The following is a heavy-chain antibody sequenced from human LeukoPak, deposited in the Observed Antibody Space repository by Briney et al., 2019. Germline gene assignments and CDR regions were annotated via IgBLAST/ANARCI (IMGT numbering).Heavy chain of an antibody. CDR1: GFTFTSSA. CDR2: IVVGSGNT. V-gene: IGHV1-58*02. J-gene: IGHJ6*03. CDR3: AASGSYGTSWDYYYMDV. D-gene: IGHD1-26*01. Sequence: ASVKVSCKASGFTFTSSAMQWVRQARGQRLEWIGWIVVGSGNTNYAQKFQERVTITRDMSTSTAYMELSSLRSEDTAVYNCAASGSYGTSWDYYYMDVWGKGTTVTISS.